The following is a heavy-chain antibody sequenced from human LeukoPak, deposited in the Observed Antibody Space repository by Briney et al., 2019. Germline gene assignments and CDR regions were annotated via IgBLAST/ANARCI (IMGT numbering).Heavy chain of an antibody. V-gene: IGHV3-73*01. Sequence: GGSLKLSCAASGFTFSGSAMHWVRQASGKGLEWLGRIRTQANNDAPVYAASVKGRFTISRDDSKNTAYLQMNSLKTEDTAVYYCVGDYNSLTGLNYWGQGTLVNVSS. CDR3: VGDYNSLTGLNY. CDR2: IRTQANNDAP. D-gene: IGHD3-9*01. CDR1: GFTFSGSA. J-gene: IGHJ4*02.